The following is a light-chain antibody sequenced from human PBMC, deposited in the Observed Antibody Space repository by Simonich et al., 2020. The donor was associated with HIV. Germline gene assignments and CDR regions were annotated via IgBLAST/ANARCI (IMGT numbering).Light chain of an antibody. CDR2: WAS. CDR3: QQYYSTPRT. V-gene: IGKV4-1*01. CDR1: QSVLYSSNNTNY. Sequence: DIVMTQSPDSLAVSLGERATINCKSSQSVLYSSNNTNYLAWYQQKPGQPPKLLIYWASTRESGVPARFSGSGSGTDFTLTISSLQAEDVAVYYCQQYYSTPRTFGQGTKVEIK. J-gene: IGKJ1*01.